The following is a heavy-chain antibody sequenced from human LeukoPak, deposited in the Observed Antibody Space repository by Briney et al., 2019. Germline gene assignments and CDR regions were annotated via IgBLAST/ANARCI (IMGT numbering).Heavy chain of an antibody. CDR3: APSWGSSGWYSWFDP. CDR2: FDPEDGET. V-gene: IGHV1-24*01. D-gene: IGHD6-19*01. Sequence: ASVKVSCKVSGYTLTELSMHWVRQAPGEGLEWMGGFDPEDGETIYAQKFQGRVTMPEDTSTDTAYMEVSSLRSEDTAVYYCAPSWGSSGWYSWFDPWGQGTLVTVSS. CDR1: GYTLTELS. J-gene: IGHJ5*02.